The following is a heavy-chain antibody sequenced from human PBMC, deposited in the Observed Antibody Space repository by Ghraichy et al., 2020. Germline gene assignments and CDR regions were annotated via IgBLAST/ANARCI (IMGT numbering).Heavy chain of an antibody. Sequence: SVKVSCKASGGTFSSYAISWVRQAPGQGLEWMGGIIPIFGTANYAQKFQGRVTITADESTSTAYMELSSLRSEDTAVYYCAREGNSEYSSSSEGRAFDYWGQGTLVTVSS. D-gene: IGHD6-6*01. CDR3: AREGNSEYSSSSEGRAFDY. CDR1: GGTFSSYA. J-gene: IGHJ4*02. CDR2: IIPIFGTA. V-gene: IGHV1-69*13.